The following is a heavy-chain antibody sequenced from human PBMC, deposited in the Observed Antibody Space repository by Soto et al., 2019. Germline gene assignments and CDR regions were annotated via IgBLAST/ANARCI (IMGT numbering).Heavy chain of an antibody. Sequence: SETLSLTCAVYGGSFSGYYWSWIRQPPGKGLEWIGEINHSGSTNYNPSLKSRVTISVDTSKNQFSLKLSSVTAADTAVYYCARKGEIRFFGVVIHTYRWFDPWXQGTLVT. V-gene: IGHV4-34*01. D-gene: IGHD3-3*01. CDR3: ARKGEIRFFGVVIHTYRWFDP. J-gene: IGHJ5*02. CDR1: GGSFSGYY. CDR2: INHSGST.